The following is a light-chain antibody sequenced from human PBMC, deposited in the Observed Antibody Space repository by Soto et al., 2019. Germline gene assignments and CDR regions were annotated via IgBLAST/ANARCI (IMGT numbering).Light chain of an antibody. CDR1: QSISSH. V-gene: IGKV1-39*01. CDR2: AAS. J-gene: IGKJ3*01. CDR3: QQSYSTLPFT. Sequence: DIQMTQSPSSLSASVGDRVTITCRASQSISSHLNWYQQKPGKAPRLLIYAASSLQSGVPSRFSGSASGTDFTLTISSLQPEDFATYFCQQSYSTLPFTFGPGTKVDIK.